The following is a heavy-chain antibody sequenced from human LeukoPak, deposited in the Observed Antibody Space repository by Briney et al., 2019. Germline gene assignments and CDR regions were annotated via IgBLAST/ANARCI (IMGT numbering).Heavy chain of an antibody. CDR3: VKDLSGSSSFDQ. D-gene: IGHD1-26*01. Sequence: GASLRLSCSASGFTFSNFVMHWVRQAPGKGLEYVAIINDNGYNTDYAGSVKGRFTVARDNSKNTLYLQMSSLRPEDTAVYYCVKDLSGSSSFDQWGQGTLVTVPS. J-gene: IGHJ4*02. CDR1: GFTFSNFV. CDR2: INDNGYNT. V-gene: IGHV3-64D*09.